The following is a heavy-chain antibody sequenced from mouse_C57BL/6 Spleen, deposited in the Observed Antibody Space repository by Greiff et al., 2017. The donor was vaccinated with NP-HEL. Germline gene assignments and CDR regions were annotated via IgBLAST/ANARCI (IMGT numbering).Heavy chain of an antibody. J-gene: IGHJ1*03. Sequence: VQLQESGAELARPGASVKLSCKASGYTFTSYGISWVKQRTGQGLEWIGEIYPRSGNTYYNEKFKGKATLTADKSSSTASMELRSLTSEDSAVYFCARKGDYYGNYDWYFDVWGTGTTVTVSS. CDR2: IYPRSGNT. CDR1: GYTFTSYG. D-gene: IGHD2-1*01. CDR3: ARKGDYYGNYDWYFDV. V-gene: IGHV1-81*01.